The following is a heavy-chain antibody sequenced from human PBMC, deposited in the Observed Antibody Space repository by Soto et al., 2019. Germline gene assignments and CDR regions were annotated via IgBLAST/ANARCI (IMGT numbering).Heavy chain of an antibody. CDR2: IYYSGST. CDR3: ARHNCSSTSCYAVGYYYYMDV. Sequence: SETLSLTCTVSGGSISSYYWSWIRQPPGKGLEWIGYIYYSGSTNYNPSLKSRVTISVDTSKNQFSLKLSSVTAADTAVYYCARHNCSSTSCYAVGYYYYMDVWGKGTTVTVSS. CDR1: GGSISSYY. D-gene: IGHD2-2*01. J-gene: IGHJ6*03. V-gene: IGHV4-59*08.